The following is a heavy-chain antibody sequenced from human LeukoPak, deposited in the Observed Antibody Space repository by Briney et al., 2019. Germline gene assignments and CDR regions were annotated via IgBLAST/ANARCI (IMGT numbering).Heavy chain of an antibody. J-gene: IGHJ4*02. CDR1: GFTFSSYS. CDR2: ISSSSSYI. Sequence: GGSLRLSCAASGFTFSSYSMNWVRQAPGKGLEWVSSISSSSSYIYYADSVKGRFTISRDNAKNSLYLQMNSLRAEDTAVYYCARVQTFDYYGPGSDSGVDYWGQGTLVTVSS. V-gene: IGHV3-21*01. D-gene: IGHD3-10*01. CDR3: ARVQTFDYYGPGSDSGVDY.